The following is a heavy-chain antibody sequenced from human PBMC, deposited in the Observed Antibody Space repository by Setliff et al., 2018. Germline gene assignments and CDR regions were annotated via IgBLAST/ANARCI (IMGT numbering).Heavy chain of an antibody. CDR3: ARDGVFYAMDF. CDR2: ISGAGTTV. V-gene: IGHV3-48*03. Sequence: GGSLRLSCAASGFTFSSDAMTWVRQAPGKGLEWVSTISGAGTTVYYADSVRGRFTISRDNAKNSLYLQMNSLRAEDSAVYYCARDGVFYAMDFWGQGTTVTVSS. D-gene: IGHD3-10*01. J-gene: IGHJ6*02. CDR1: GFTFSSDA.